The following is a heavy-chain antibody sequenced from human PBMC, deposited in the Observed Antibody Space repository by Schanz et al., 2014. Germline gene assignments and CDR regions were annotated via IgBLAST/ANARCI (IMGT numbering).Heavy chain of an antibody. CDR1: GFTFNSYA. J-gene: IGHJ6*02. Sequence: VQMVESGGGVVQPGRSLRLSCAASGFTFNSYAMTWVRQAPGKGLEWVSSISHSGGSKYYADSVKGRFTISRDNSENTLYLQMNSLSADDTAVFYCAKGMGYCSGGACYDDYYYRLDVWGQGTTVTVSS. V-gene: IGHV3-23*04. CDR3: AKGMGYCSGGACYDDYYYRLDV. D-gene: IGHD2-15*01. CDR2: ISHSGGSK.